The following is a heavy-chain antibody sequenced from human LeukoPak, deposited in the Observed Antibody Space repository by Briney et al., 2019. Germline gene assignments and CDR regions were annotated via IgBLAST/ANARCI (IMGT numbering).Heavy chain of an antibody. CDR3: AKGKSSSWFDAFDI. CDR2: IRYDGSNK. Sequence: GGSLRLSCAASGFTFSSYGMHWVRQAPGKGLEWVAFIRYDGSNKYYADSVKGRFTISRDNSKDTLYLQMNSLKTEDTAVYYCAKGKSSSWFDAFDIWGQGTMVTVSS. CDR1: GFTFSSYG. V-gene: IGHV3-30*02. J-gene: IGHJ3*02. D-gene: IGHD6-13*01.